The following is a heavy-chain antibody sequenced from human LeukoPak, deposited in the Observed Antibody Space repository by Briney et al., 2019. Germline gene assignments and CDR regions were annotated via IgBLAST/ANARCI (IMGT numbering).Heavy chain of an antibody. J-gene: IGHJ6*03. CDR2: INPNSGGT. CDR1: GYTFTGYY. D-gene: IGHD3-10*01. CDR3: ARDRNYYGSGRNYYYMDV. Sequence: GASVKVSCKASGYTFTGYYMHRVRQAPGQGLEWMGWINPNSGGTNYAQKFQGRVTMTRDTSISTAYMELSRLRSDDTAVYYCARDRNYYGSGRNYYYMDVWGKGTTVTISS. V-gene: IGHV1-2*02.